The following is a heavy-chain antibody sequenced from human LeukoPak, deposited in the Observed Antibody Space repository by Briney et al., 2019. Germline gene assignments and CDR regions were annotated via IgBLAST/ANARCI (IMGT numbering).Heavy chain of an antibody. CDR2: IYSGGST. CDR1: GFTVSSNY. D-gene: IGHD3-16*01. V-gene: IGHV3-66*02. CDR3: AGVWGRY. J-gene: IGHJ4*02. Sequence: AGSLRLSCAASGFTVSSNYMSWVRQPPPKGLEWVSVIYSGGSTYYADSVKRRFTISRDNSKNTLYLQMNSLRAEDAAVYYCAGVWGRYWGQGTLVTVSS.